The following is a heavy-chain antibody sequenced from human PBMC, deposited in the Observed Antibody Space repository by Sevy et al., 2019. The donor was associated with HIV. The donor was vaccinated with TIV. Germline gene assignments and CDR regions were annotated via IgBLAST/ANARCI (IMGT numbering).Heavy chain of an antibody. CDR2: ISSSSSTI. V-gene: IGHV3-48*02. Sequence: GGSLRLSCAASGFTFSSYSMNWVRQAPGKGLEWVSYISSSSSTIYYADSVKGRFTISRNNAKNSLYLKMNSLRDEDTAGYYCARRVGDGDYLGWYYYYGMDVWGQGTTVTVSS. D-gene: IGHD4-17*01. J-gene: IGHJ6*02. CDR3: ARRVGDGDYLGWYYYYGMDV. CDR1: GFTFSSYS.